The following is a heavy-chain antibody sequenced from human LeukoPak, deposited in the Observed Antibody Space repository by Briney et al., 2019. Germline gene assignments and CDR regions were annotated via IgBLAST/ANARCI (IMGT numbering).Heavy chain of an antibody. Sequence: SETLSLTCTVSGGSISSSSYYWGWIRQPPGKGLEWIGSIYYSGSTYCNPSLKSRVTISVDTSKNQFSLKLSSVTAADTAVYYCARVRAAAGTNWFDPWGQGTLVTVSS. CDR1: GGSISSSSYY. J-gene: IGHJ5*02. D-gene: IGHD6-13*01. V-gene: IGHV4-39*07. CDR3: ARVRAAAGTNWFDP. CDR2: IYYSGST.